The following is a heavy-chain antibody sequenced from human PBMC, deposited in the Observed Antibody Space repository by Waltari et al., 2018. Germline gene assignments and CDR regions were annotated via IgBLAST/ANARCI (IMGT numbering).Heavy chain of an antibody. CDR1: GGSFSGYY. CDR2: INHSGST. V-gene: IGHV4-34*01. J-gene: IGHJ6*02. Sequence: QVQLQQWGAGLLKPSETLSLTCAVYGGSFSGYYWSWIRQPPGKGLEWIGEINHSGSTNNNPSLTSRVTIAVDTSKTQFSLKLSSVTAADTAVYYWARDYGHQRNYYGMDVWGQGTTVTVSS. D-gene: IGHD3-10*01. CDR3: ARDYGHQRNYYGMDV.